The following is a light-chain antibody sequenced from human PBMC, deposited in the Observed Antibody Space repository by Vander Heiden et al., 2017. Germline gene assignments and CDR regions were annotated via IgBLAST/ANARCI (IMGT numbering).Light chain of an antibody. CDR2: QDS. CDR1: KLGDNY. Sequence: SYELTQPPSVSVSPGQTASITCPGDKLGDNYACWYQQKPGQSPVLVIYQDSKRPSGIPERFSGSNSGNTATLTISGTQAMDEADYYCQAWDSSTYVFGTGTKVTVL. CDR3: QAWDSSTYV. V-gene: IGLV3-1*01. J-gene: IGLJ1*01.